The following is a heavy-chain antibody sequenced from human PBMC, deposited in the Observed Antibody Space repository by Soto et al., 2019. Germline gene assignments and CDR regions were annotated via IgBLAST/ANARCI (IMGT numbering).Heavy chain of an antibody. D-gene: IGHD2-15*01. CDR2: IYYSGST. V-gene: IGHV4-31*03. CDR1: GGSLSSGGYY. J-gene: IGHJ4*02. Sequence: TLSLPCTVSGGSLSSGGYYWSWIRQHPGKGLEWIGYIYYSGSTYYNPSLKSRVTISVDTSKNQLSLKLSSLTAADTAVYYCARDADGYGGKSAFDYWGQGTLGTVSS. CDR3: ARDADGYGGKSAFDY.